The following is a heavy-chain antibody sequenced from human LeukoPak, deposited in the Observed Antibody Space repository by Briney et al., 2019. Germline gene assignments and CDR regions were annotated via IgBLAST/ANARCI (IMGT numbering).Heavy chain of an antibody. D-gene: IGHD3-10*01. Sequence: PGGSLRLSCAASGFSFDNYAMHWVRQAPGKGLEWVSGIAWNSGTTGFAHSVKGRFTISRDNAENSLYLQMNSLTPEDTAFYFCAKDMNSYGSGSSYNPWGPFDSWGQGTLVTVSS. V-gene: IGHV3-9*01. CDR1: GFSFDNYA. J-gene: IGHJ4*02. CDR3: AKDMNSYGSGSSYNPWGPFDS. CDR2: IAWNSGTT.